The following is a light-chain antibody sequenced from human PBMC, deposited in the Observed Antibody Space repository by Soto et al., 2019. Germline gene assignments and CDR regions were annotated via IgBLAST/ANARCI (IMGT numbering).Light chain of an antibody. CDR1: SGHSNYA. CDR3: QTWGTGSGSVV. Sequence: QPVLTQSPSASASLGASVKLTCTLSSGHSNYAIAWHQQQPEKGPRYLLKVNSGGSHIKGDGIPDRFSGSSSGAERYLFISGLQSEDEADYYCQTWGTGSGSVVFGGGTKLTVL. CDR2: VNSGGSH. J-gene: IGLJ7*01. V-gene: IGLV4-69*01.